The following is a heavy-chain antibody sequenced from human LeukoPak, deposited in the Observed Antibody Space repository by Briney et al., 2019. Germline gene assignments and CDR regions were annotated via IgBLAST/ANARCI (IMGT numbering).Heavy chain of an antibody. CDR1: GFTFSSYA. CDR2: ISYDGSNK. Sequence: GGSLRLSCAASGFTFSSYAMHWVRQAPGKGLEWVAVISYDGSNKYYADSVKGRFTISRDNSKNTLYLQMNSLRAEDTAVYYCARVILDYSGQGTLVTVSS. V-gene: IGHV3-30*01. CDR3: ARVILDY. J-gene: IGHJ4*02.